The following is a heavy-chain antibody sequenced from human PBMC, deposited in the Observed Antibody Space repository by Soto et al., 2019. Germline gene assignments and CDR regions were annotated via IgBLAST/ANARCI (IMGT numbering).Heavy chain of an antibody. Sequence: ASVKVSCTASGYTFTSYGISWVRQAPGQGLEWMGWISAYNGNTNYAQKLQGRVTMTTDTSTSTAYMELRSLRSDDTAVYYCARDLARGCSSTSCTYFQHWGQGTLVTVSS. J-gene: IGHJ1*01. D-gene: IGHD2-2*01. CDR3: ARDLARGCSSTSCTYFQH. V-gene: IGHV1-18*01. CDR2: ISAYNGNT. CDR1: GYTFTSYG.